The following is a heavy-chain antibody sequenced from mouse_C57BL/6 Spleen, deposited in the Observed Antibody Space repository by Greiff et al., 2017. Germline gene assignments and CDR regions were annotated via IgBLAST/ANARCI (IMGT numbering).Heavy chain of an antibody. D-gene: IGHD1-1*01. CDR3: ARKNYYGSSGAMDY. CDR1: GYSFTDYN. CDR2: INPNYGTT. J-gene: IGHJ4*01. Sequence: VQLQQSGPELVKPGASVTISCKASGYSFTDYNMNWVKQSNGKSLEWIGVINPNYGTTSYNQKFKGKATLTVDTSSSTAYMELHSLTSEDSAVYFCARKNYYGSSGAMDYWGQGTSVTVSS. V-gene: IGHV1-39*01.